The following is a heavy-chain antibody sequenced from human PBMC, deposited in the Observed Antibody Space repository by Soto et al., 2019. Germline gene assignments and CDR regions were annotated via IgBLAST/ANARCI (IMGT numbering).Heavy chain of an antibody. CDR3: AHIPNYYQYEWFDP. D-gene: IGHD3-16*01. CDR1: GFSLTTRGVG. J-gene: IGHJ5*02. CDR2: IYWDDDK. V-gene: IGHV2-5*02. Sequence: ITLKDSGPTLVKPTQTLTRTCTFSGFSLTTRGVGVGWIRQPPGKALECLALIYWDDDKRYSPSLQSRLSITKDTSKNQVVLTMTNVDPVDTATYYCAHIPNYYQYEWFDPWGQGTLVSVSS.